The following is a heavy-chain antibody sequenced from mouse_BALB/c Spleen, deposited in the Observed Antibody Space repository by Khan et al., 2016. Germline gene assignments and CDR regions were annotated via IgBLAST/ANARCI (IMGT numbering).Heavy chain of an antibody. CDR3: ARSNDWYFNV. CDR1: GYTFTDYN. J-gene: IGHJ1*01. V-gene: IGHV1S29*02. CDR2: IYPYNGGT. Sequence: VQLKESGPDLVKPGASVKISCKASGYTFTDYNMHWVKQSHGKSLEWIGYIYPYNGGTGYNQKFKNKATLTVDNSSSTASMALRSLTSEDSAVYYCARSNDWYFNVWGAGTTVTVSS.